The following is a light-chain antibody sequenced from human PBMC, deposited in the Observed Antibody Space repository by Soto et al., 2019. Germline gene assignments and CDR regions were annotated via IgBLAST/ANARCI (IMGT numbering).Light chain of an antibody. V-gene: IGKV3D-20*01. CDR3: QQYGSSPWT. CDR2: DAS. CDR1: QSVSSSY. Sequence: EIVLTQSPGTLSLSPGERATLSCRASQSVSSSYLAWYQQKPGLAPRLLIYDASFRATGIPDRFSGSGSGTDFTLTISRLEPEDFAVYYCQQYGSSPWTFGQGTKVDIK. J-gene: IGKJ1*01.